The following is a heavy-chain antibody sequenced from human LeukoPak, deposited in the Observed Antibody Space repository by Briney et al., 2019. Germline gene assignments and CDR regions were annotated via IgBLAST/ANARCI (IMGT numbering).Heavy chain of an antibody. CDR2: TSGSGDGT. CDR1: GFTFSSYA. D-gene: IGHD3-22*01. CDR3: AKLRDFFDSSGQFDY. V-gene: IGHV3-23*01. Sequence: GGSLRLSCAASGFTFSSYAMSWVRQAPGKGLEWVSATSGSGDGTFYADSVEGRFTISRDNSKNTLYLQMNSLRAEDTAIYYCAKLRDFFDSSGQFDYWGQGTLVTVSS. J-gene: IGHJ4*02.